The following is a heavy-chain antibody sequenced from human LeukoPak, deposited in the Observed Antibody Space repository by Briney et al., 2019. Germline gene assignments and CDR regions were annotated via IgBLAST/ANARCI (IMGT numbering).Heavy chain of an antibody. J-gene: IGHJ4*02. CDR1: GGSVSSGSCY. CDR2: IYYSGST. Sequence: SETLSLTCTVSGGSVSSGSCYWSWIRQPPGKGLEWIGYIYYSGSTNYNPSLKSRVTISVDTSKNQFSLKLSSVTAADTAVYYCARGIRVAGKRDYFDYWGQGTLVTVSS. V-gene: IGHV4-61*01. D-gene: IGHD6-19*01. CDR3: ARGIRVAGKRDYFDY.